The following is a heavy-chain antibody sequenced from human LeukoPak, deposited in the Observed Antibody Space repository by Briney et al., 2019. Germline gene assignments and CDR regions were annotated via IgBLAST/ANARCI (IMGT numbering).Heavy chain of an antibody. CDR3: ARGTFFDY. V-gene: IGHV1-18*01. Sequence: ASVKVSCKASGYTFTRNGICWVRQAPGQGLEWMGWISGYNGNTKYAQKFQGRVTMTTDTSTSTAYMELRSLRSDDTAVYYCARGTFFDYWGQGTLVTVSS. CDR1: GYTFTRNG. J-gene: IGHJ4*02. CDR2: ISGYNGNT.